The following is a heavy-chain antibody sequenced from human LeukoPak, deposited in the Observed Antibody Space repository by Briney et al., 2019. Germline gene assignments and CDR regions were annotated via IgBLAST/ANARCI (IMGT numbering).Heavy chain of an antibody. D-gene: IGHD3-22*01. Sequence: PSETLSLTCAVYGGSFSGYYWSWIRQPPGKGLEWIGEINHSGSTNYNPSLESRVTISVDTSKNQFSLKLSSVTAADTAVYYCARGGVVIRNWGQGTLVTVSS. V-gene: IGHV4-34*01. J-gene: IGHJ4*02. CDR1: GGSFSGYY. CDR2: INHSGST. CDR3: ARGGVVIRN.